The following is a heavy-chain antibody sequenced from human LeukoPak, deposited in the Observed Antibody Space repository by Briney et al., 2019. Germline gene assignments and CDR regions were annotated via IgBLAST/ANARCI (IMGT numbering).Heavy chain of an antibody. CDR3: TRGSSGRRDN. CDR1: GYTFTSCD. V-gene: IGHV1-8*01. J-gene: IGHJ4*02. Sequence: ASVKVSCKASGYTFTSCDINWVRQATGQGLEWMGWMNPNSGNTGYGQSFQGRITMTGDISIGTAYVELSNLTSEDTAIYYCTRGSSGRRDNWGQGTLVTVSA. CDR2: MNPNSGNT. D-gene: IGHD6-19*01.